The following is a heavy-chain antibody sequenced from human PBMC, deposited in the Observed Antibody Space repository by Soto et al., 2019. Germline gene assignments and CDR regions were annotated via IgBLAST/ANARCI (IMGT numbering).Heavy chain of an antibody. CDR2: FYHSGST. CDR1: GGSISSTNW. Sequence: QVQLQESGPGLVKPSGTLSLTCAVSGGSISSTNWWTWVRQPPGKGLEWIGEFYHSGSTNYNPSLKSRVNITVDKSKNQFSLRLSSVTAAHTAVYYGTRRTYDGIDVWGQGTTVPVSS. J-gene: IGHJ6*02. V-gene: IGHV4-4*02. CDR3: TRRTYDGIDV.